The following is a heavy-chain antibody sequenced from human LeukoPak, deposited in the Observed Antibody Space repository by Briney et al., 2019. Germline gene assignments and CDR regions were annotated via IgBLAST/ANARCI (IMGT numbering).Heavy chain of an antibody. Sequence: GGSLKLSCAASRFTFSSYGMHWVRQAPGKGLEWVAVISYDGSNKYYADSVKGRFTISRDNSKNTLYLQMNSLRAEDTAVYYCAKGSSGWYEDYWGQGTLVTVSS. V-gene: IGHV3-30*18. CDR3: AKGSSGWYEDY. D-gene: IGHD6-19*01. CDR1: RFTFSSYG. J-gene: IGHJ4*02. CDR2: ISYDGSNK.